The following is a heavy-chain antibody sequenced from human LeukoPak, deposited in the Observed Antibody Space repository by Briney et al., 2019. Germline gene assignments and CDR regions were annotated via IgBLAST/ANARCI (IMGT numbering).Heavy chain of an antibody. J-gene: IGHJ4*02. CDR3: AKVGLRLGGDY. D-gene: IGHD4-17*01. V-gene: IGHV3-23*01. Sequence: PGGSLRLSCAASGFTFSSYAMSWVRPAPGKGLEWVSTLSCSGGMKYDADSVKGGITISRDNSNNTLYLQMNSLRAEDTAVYYCAKVGLRLGGDYWGQGTLVTVST. CDR2: LSCSGGMK. CDR1: GFTFSSYA.